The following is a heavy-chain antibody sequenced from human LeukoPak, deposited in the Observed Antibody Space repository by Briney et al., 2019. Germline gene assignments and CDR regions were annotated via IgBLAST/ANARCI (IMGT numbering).Heavy chain of an antibody. V-gene: IGHV4-4*07. J-gene: IGHJ4*02. CDR3: ARVHSGYDFAVGTVTYFDY. D-gene: IGHD5-12*01. CDR1: GGSISSYY. CDR2: IYTSGST. Sequence: SETPSLTCTVSGGSISSYYWSWIRQPAGKGLEWIGRIYTSGSTNYNPSLKNRVTMSVDTSKNQFSLKLSSVTAADTAVYYCARVHSGYDFAVGTVTYFDYWGQGTLVTVSS.